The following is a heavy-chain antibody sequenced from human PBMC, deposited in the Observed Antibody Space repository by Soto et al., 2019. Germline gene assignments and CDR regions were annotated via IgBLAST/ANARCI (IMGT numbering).Heavy chain of an antibody. D-gene: IGHD3-22*01. CDR1: GGSISSGDYY. V-gene: IGHV4-30-4*01. Sequence: SETLSLTCTVSGGSISSGDYYWSWIRQPPGKGLEWIGYIYYSGSTYYNPSLKSRVTISVDTSKNQFSLKLSSVTAADTAVYYCARVTIVVVIIDYWGQGTLVTVSS. CDR2: IYYSGST. J-gene: IGHJ4*02. CDR3: ARVTIVVVIIDY.